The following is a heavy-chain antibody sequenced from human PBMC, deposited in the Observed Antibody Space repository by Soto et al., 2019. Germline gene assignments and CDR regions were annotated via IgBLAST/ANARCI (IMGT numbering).Heavy chain of an antibody. CDR1: GYTFTGSS. D-gene: IGHD7-27*01. CDR2: INPNSGDT. CDR3: ARDLTGDPNY. J-gene: IGHJ4*02. Sequence: QVQLVQSGAEVKKPGASVNVSCEASGYTFTGSSIHWVRQAPGQGLEWMGYINPNSGDTIFAQKFRGRVTMTRDTSISTAYMELSRVTSDDTAVYYCARDLTGDPNYWGQGTLVTVSS. V-gene: IGHV1-2*02.